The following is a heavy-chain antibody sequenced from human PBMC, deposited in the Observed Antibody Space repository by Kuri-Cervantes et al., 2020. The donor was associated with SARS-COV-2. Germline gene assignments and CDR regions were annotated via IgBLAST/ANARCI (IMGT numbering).Heavy chain of an antibody. CDR1: GFTFSNYA. CDR3: ARDFLGMDV. Sequence: GESLKISCAASGFTFSNYAIHWVRQAPGKGLEWVALISYDGSDKNYADSVKGRFTISRDNSKNTLYLQMNSLRAEDTAVYYCARDFLGMDVWGQGATVTVSS. V-gene: IGHV3-30*07. J-gene: IGHJ6*02. CDR2: ISYDGSDK.